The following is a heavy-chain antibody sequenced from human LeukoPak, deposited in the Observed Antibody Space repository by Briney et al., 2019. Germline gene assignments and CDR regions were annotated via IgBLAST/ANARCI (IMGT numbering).Heavy chain of an antibody. Sequence: GGSLRLSCAASGGTFSSYAISWVRQAPGQGLEWMGGISPIFGTANYAHKFQGRVTITADKSTSTAYMELSSLRSEDTAVYYCARFSYYDSSGYYLEGYFQHWGQGTLVTVSS. J-gene: IGHJ1*01. D-gene: IGHD3-22*01. CDR3: ARFSYYDSSGYYLEGYFQH. CDR1: GGTFSSYA. V-gene: IGHV1-69*06. CDR2: ISPIFGTA.